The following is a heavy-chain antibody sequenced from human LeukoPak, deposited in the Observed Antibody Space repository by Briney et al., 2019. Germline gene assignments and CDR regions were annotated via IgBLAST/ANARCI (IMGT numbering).Heavy chain of an antibody. V-gene: IGHV1-69*13. Sequence: SVKVSCKASGGTFSRYSISWVRQAPGQGLEWMGGTTPTLGTPDYSQKFQGRVTITADESTSTAYMELSRLRSDDTAVYYCARGSTYYYDSSGYYHFDYWGQGTLVTVSS. CDR3: ARGSTYYYDSSGYYHFDY. D-gene: IGHD3-22*01. CDR2: TTPTLGTP. CDR1: GGTFSRYS. J-gene: IGHJ4*02.